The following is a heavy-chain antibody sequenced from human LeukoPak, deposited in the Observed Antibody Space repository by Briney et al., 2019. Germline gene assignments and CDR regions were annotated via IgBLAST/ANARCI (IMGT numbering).Heavy chain of an antibody. CDR1: GGSISSFY. D-gene: IGHD6-19*01. V-gene: IGHV4-59*01. Sequence: SETLSLTCTVSGGSISSFYWSWVRQTPGEGLECIGYIYSSGSTNYNPSLKSRVAMSVDTSNNQFSLKLNSATAADTAVYYCARESGIAVRDSFDYWGQGTLVTVSS. CDR3: ARESGIAVRDSFDY. CDR2: IYSSGST. J-gene: IGHJ4*02.